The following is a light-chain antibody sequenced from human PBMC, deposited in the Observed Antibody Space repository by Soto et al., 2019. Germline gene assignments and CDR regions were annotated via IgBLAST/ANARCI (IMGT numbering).Light chain of an antibody. CDR1: QSVSSSY. J-gene: IGKJ1*01. V-gene: IGKV3-20*01. Sequence: EIVLTQSPGTLSLSPGERATLSCRASQSVSSSYLAWYQQKPGQAPRPLIYGASSRATGIPDRFSGSGSGTDFTLTISRLEPEDFAVYYCQQYDSSPWTFSQGTTVEIK. CDR2: GAS. CDR3: QQYDSSPWT.